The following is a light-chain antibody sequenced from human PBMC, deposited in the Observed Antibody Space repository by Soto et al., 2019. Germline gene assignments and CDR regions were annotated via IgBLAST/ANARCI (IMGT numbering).Light chain of an antibody. CDR2: DAS. V-gene: IGKV3-15*01. CDR1: QSVGSY. J-gene: IGKJ5*01. Sequence: ILFTQXXXXLXXXPXEISGLPXSSIQSVGSYLAWYQQKPGQAPRLLIYDASTRATGIPARFSGSGSGTEFTLTISSLQSEDFALYYCQQYINWPPGITFGQGTRLEIK. CDR3: QQYINWPPGIT.